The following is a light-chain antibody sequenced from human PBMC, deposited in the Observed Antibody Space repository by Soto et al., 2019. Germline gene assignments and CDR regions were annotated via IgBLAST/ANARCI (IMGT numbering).Light chain of an antibody. CDR3: QQLNSYPPT. CDR2: AAS. CDR1: QGISSY. Sequence: DIQLTQSPSFLSASVGDRVTITCRASQGISSYLAWYQQKPGKAPKLLIYAASTLQSGVPSRFSGSGSGTELTLTISSLQPEDFPTYYCQQLNSYPPTFGPGTKVDIK. J-gene: IGKJ3*01. V-gene: IGKV1-9*01.